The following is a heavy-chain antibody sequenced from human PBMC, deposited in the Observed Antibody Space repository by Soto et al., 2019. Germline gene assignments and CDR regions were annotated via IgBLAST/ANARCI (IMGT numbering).Heavy chain of an antibody. Sequence: GGSLRLSCAASGFTFSSYAMSWVRQAPGKGLEWVSAISGSGGSTYYADSVKGRFTISRDNSKNTLYLQMNSLRAEDTAVYYCAKAPPSMVRGVIPNWFDPWGQGTLVTVSS. CDR2: ISGSGGST. J-gene: IGHJ5*02. V-gene: IGHV3-23*01. CDR1: GFTFSSYA. D-gene: IGHD3-10*01. CDR3: AKAPPSMVRGVIPNWFDP.